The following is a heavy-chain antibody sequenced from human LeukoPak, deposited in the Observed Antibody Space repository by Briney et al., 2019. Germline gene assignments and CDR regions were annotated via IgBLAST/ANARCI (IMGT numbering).Heavy chain of an antibody. V-gene: IGHV3-30*02. CDR3: ATDVRDEYSSGWYPIGY. CDR2: IRYDGSNK. D-gene: IGHD6-19*01. J-gene: IGHJ4*02. Sequence: TGGSLRLSCAASGFTFSGHWMTWVRQAPGKGLEWVAFIRYDGSNKYYADSVKGRFTISRDNAKNSLYLLMNSLRVEDTAVYYCATDVRDEYSSGWYPIGYWGQGTLVTVSS. CDR1: GFTFSGHW.